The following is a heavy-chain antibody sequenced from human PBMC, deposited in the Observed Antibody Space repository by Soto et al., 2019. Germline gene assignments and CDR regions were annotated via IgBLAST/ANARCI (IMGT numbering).Heavy chain of an antibody. CDR2: INSDGSST. Sequence: GGSLRLSCAASGFTFSSYWMHWVRQAPGKGLVWVSRINSDGSSTSYADSVKGRFTISRDNAKNTLYLQMNSLRAEDTAVYYCARRGGVVVPGFDYWGQGTLVTVSS. CDR3: ARRGGVVVPGFDY. V-gene: IGHV3-74*01. J-gene: IGHJ4*02. CDR1: GFTFSSYW. D-gene: IGHD2-2*01.